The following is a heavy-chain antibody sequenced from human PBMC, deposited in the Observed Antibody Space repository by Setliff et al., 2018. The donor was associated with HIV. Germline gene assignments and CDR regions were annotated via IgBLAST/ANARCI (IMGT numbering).Heavy chain of an antibody. Sequence: PGGSLRLSCVVSGLTFSNYGFHWVRQAPGKGLEWVAVIWYDGSNEYYADSVKGRFTISRDNSKNTLYLQMNSLRAEDTAVYYCARVPLLGHTLDYWGQGTLVTVSS. CDR3: ARVPLLGHTLDY. CDR2: IWYDGSNE. CDR1: GLTFSNYG. V-gene: IGHV3-33*01. J-gene: IGHJ4*02.